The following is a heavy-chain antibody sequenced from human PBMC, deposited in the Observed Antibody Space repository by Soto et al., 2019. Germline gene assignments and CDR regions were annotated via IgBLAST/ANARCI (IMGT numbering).Heavy chain of an antibody. CDR3: ARVLGYIEGGYYYYGMDV. V-gene: IGHV6-1*01. Sequence: SQTLSLTCAISGESVSSNSAAWNWIRQSPSRGLEWLGRTYYRSKWYNDYAVSVKSRITINPDTSKNQFSLQLNSVTPEDTAVYYCARVLGYIEGGYYYYGMDVWGQGTTVTAS. CDR1: GESVSSNSAA. CDR2: TYYRSKWYN. J-gene: IGHJ6*02. D-gene: IGHD5-12*01.